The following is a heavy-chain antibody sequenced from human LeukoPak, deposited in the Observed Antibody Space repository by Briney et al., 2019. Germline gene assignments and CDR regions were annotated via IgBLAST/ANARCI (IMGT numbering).Heavy chain of an antibody. Sequence: GASVKVSCKTSGYTFSNYGITWVRQAPGQGLEWLGWISAYNGDTNYAQKAQGRVTMTIDTSTRTAYMELRSLRSDDTAVYYCARGGRHYYDSSGSPFDYWGQGALVTVSS. V-gene: IGHV1-18*01. CDR1: GYTFSNYG. D-gene: IGHD3-22*01. J-gene: IGHJ4*02. CDR2: ISAYNGDT. CDR3: ARGGRHYYDSSGSPFDY.